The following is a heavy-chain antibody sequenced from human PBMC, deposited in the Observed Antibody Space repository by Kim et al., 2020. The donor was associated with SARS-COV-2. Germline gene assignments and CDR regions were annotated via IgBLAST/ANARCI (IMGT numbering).Heavy chain of an antibody. V-gene: IGHV3-23*01. D-gene: IGHD3-22*01. CDR3: AKALLANYDSSGYYFSEFDY. CDR2: ISGSGGST. Sequence: GGSLRLSCAASGFTFSSYAMSWVRQAPGKGLEWVSAISGSGGSTYYADSVKGRFTISRDNSKNTLYLQMNSLRAEDTAVYYCAKALLANYDSSGYYFSEFDYWGQGTLVTVSS. CDR1: GFTFSSYA. J-gene: IGHJ4*02.